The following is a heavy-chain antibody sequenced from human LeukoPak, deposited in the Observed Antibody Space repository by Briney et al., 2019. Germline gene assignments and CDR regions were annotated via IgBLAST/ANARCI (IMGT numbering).Heavy chain of an antibody. CDR1: GFTFSSYS. J-gene: IGHJ5*02. Sequence: GGSLRLSCAASGFTFSSYSMNWVRQAPGKGLEWVSSISSSSRYIYYADSVKGRFPISRDNATNSLYLQMTSLRAEDTAVYYCARGIAADGTPSTFDPWGQGTLVTVSS. V-gene: IGHV3-21*01. CDR3: ARGIAADGTPSTFDP. CDR2: ISSSSRYI. D-gene: IGHD6-13*01.